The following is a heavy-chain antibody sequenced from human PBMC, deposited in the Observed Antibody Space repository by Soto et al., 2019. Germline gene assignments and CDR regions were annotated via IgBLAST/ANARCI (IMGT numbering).Heavy chain of an antibody. D-gene: IGHD1-26*01. CDR3: ARVGATTRAFDI. J-gene: IGHJ3*02. CDR2: IYSGGTT. CDR1: GGSISSYY. V-gene: IGHV4-59*01. Sequence: SETLPLTCTVSGGSISSYYWSWIRQPPGKGLEWIGFIYSGGTTYYSPSLKSRITISVDTSQNQFSLYLTSVTPADTAIYYCARVGATTRAFDIWGQGTMVTVSS.